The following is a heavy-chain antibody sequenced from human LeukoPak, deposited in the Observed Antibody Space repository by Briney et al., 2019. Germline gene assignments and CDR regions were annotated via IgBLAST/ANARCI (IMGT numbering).Heavy chain of an antibody. Sequence: ASVKVSCKASGGTFSSYAISWVRQAPGQGLEWMGGIIPIFGTANYAQKFQGRVTITADEPTSTAYMELSSLRSEDTAVYYCARAPIQTPKEWLPLLNYYYYGMDVWGQGTTVTVSS. J-gene: IGHJ6*02. V-gene: IGHV1-69*13. CDR2: IIPIFGTA. CDR1: GGTFSSYA. D-gene: IGHD3-3*01. CDR3: ARAPIQTPKEWLPLLNYYYYGMDV.